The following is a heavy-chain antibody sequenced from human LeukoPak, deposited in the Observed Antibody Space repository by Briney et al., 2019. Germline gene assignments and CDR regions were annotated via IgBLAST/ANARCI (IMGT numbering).Heavy chain of an antibody. D-gene: IGHD7-27*01. CDR2: ISGSGGST. Sequence: GGSLRLSCAASGFTFSTYVMCWVRQAPGKGLEWVSTISGSGGSTHYADSVKGRFTISTDNSKNTLYLQMNSLRTEDTAVYYCAKGTGSYWYFDLWGRGTLVTVSS. CDR1: GFTFSTYV. V-gene: IGHV3-23*01. CDR3: AKGTGSYWYFDL. J-gene: IGHJ2*01.